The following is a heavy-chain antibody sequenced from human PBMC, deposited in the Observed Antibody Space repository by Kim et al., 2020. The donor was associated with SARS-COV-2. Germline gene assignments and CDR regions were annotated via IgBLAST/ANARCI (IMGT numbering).Heavy chain of an antibody. V-gene: IGHV3-7*05. Sequence: GGSLRLSCAASGFTFNNYWMSWVRQAPGKGLEWVANIKQDGSEKYYVDSVKGRFTISRDNAQNSLWLQMNSVYLHMNSLRAEDTAVYYCARGMLGDYFYYFDYWGQGTLVTVSS. J-gene: IGHJ4*02. CDR1: GFTFNNYW. CDR2: IKQDGSEK. D-gene: IGHD2-21*01. CDR3: ARGMLGDYFYYFDY.